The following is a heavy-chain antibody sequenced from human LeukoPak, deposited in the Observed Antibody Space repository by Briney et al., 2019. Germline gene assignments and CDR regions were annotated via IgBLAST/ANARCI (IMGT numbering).Heavy chain of an antibody. CDR1: GFTFSSYA. CDR3: AKYHGAAGVQPDFFDY. CDR2: ISGSGGST. J-gene: IGHJ4*02. V-gene: IGHV3-23*01. D-gene: IGHD6-13*01. Sequence: GGSLRLSCAASGFTFSSYAMSWVRQAPGKGLEWVSAISGSGGSTYYADSVKGRFTISRDNSKNTLYLQMNSLRAEDTAVYYCAKYHGAAGVQPDFFDYWGQGTLVTFSS.